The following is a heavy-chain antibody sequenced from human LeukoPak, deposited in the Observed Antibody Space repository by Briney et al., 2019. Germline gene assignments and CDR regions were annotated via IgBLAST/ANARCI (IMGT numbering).Heavy chain of an antibody. CDR2: IYYSGST. CDR1: GDSISSSSYY. D-gene: IGHD5/OR15-5a*01. CDR3: AVIVSISWDY. Sequence: SETLSLTCTVSGDSISSSSYYWGWIRQPPGKGLEWIGSIYYSGSTYYNPSLKSRLTISVDTSKNQFSLKLSSVTAADTAVYYCAVIVSISWDYWGQGTLVTISS. J-gene: IGHJ4*02. V-gene: IGHV4-39*01.